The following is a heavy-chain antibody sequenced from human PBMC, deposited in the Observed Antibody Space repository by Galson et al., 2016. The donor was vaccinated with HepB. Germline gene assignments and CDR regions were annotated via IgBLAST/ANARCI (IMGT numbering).Heavy chain of an antibody. CDR3: AGARGHSFPRSTRYFDF. CDR2: IYFTGTS. J-gene: IGHJ4*02. D-gene: IGHD5-18*01. Sequence: PLSLTCTVSGGAINSGGYYWSWIRQHPGKGLEWIGYIYFTGTSYYNPTLKSRATISVDTSANQFSLKLSSVTAADTAMYYCAGARGHSFPRSTRYFDFWGQGIWVTVSS. CDR1: GGAINSGGYY. V-gene: IGHV4-31*03.